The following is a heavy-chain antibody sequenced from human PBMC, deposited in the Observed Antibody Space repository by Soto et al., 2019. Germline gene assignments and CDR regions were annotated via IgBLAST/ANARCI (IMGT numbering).Heavy chain of an antibody. CDR3: ARDLGITMIVVVQSHDGMDV. CDR1: GFTFSSYG. Sequence: PGGSLRLSCAASGFTFSSYGMHWVRQAPGKGLEWVAVIWYDGSNKYYADSVKGRFTISRDNSKNTLYLQMNSLRAEDTAVYYCARDLGITMIVVVQSHDGMDVWGQGTKVTVSS. V-gene: IGHV3-33*01. D-gene: IGHD3-22*01. CDR2: IWYDGSNK. J-gene: IGHJ6*02.